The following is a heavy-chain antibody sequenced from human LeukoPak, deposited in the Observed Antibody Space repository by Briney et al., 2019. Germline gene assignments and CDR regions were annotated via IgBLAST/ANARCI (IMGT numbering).Heavy chain of an antibody. Sequence: GGSLRLSCAASGFTFSSYAMHWVRQAPGKGLEWVAVISYDGSNKYYSDSVKGRFTITRDNSKNTLYLQMNSLRGEDTAVYYCAREKGPPDEAFDMWGQGTMVTVSS. CDR3: AREKGPPDEAFDM. V-gene: IGHV3-30*14. D-gene: IGHD2-2*01. CDR2: ISYDGSNK. CDR1: GFTFSSYA. J-gene: IGHJ3*02.